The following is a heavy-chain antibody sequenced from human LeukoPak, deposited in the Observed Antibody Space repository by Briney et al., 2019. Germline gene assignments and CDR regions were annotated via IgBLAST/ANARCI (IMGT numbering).Heavy chain of an antibody. D-gene: IGHD1-26*01. J-gene: IGHJ4*02. CDR2: INHSGST. V-gene: IGHV4-34*01. Sequence: SETLSLTCAVYGGSFSGYYWSWIRQPPGRGLEWIREINHSGSTNYNPSLKSRVTISVDTSKNQFSLKLSSVTAADTAVYYCARGGVAQVGATYRSEFDYWGQGTLVTVSS. CDR1: GGSFSGYY. CDR3: ARGGVAQVGATYRSEFDY.